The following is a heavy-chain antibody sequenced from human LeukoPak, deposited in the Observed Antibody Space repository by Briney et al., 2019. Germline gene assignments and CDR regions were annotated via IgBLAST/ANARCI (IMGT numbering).Heavy chain of an antibody. Sequence: GGSLRLSCAASGFTFSTYAMRWVRQAPGKGLEWVSSISGSGGSTNHADSVKGRFTISRDNSKNTLFLQMNSLRAEDTAVYYCARGTEGHFQHWGQGTLVTVSS. CDR2: ISGSGGST. J-gene: IGHJ1*01. CDR1: GFTFSTYA. CDR3: ARGTEGHFQH. V-gene: IGHV3-23*01.